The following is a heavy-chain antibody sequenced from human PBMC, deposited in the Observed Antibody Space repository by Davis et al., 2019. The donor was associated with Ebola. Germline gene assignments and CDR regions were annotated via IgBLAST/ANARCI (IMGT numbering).Heavy chain of an antibody. J-gene: IGHJ5*02. CDR2: IIPIFGTA. V-gene: IGHV1-69*13. D-gene: IGHD3-10*01. Sequence: SVKVSCKASGGTFSSYAISWVRQAPGQGLEWMGGIIPIFGTANYAQKFQGRVTITADESTSTAYMELSSLRSEDTAVYYCARGPSGRWVPWGWFDPWGQGTLVTVSS. CDR1: GGTFSSYA. CDR3: ARGPSGRWVPWGWFDP.